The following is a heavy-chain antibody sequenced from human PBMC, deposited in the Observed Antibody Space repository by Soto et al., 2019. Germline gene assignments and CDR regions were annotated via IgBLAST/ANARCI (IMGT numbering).Heavy chain of an antibody. J-gene: IGHJ5*02. CDR2: ISAYNGNT. CDR1: GYTFTSYG. V-gene: IGHV1-18*01. D-gene: IGHD3-3*02. Sequence: QVQLVQSGAEVKKPGASVKVSCKASGYTFTSYGISWVRQAPGQGLEWLGWISAYNGNTNYAQKLQGRVTMTTYTSTTTAYMELRGMRSDDTAVYYSARVISGGNWFDTWGQRPLVTVSS. CDR3: ARVISGGNWFDT.